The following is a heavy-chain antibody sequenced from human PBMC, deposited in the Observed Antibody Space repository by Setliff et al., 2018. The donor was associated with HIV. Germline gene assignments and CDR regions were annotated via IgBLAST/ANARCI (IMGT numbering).Heavy chain of an antibody. V-gene: IGHV4-34*01. CDR3: ARQGAVTGHSFDY. CDR2: INHSGST. D-gene: IGHD6-19*01. CDR1: GGSFSGYY. Sequence: SETLSLTCAVYGGSFSGYYWSWIRQPPGRGLEWIGEINHSGSTNYNPSLKSRVTISVDTSKKQFSLKLSHVTAADTAVYYCARQGAVTGHSFDYWGQGALVTVSS. J-gene: IGHJ4*02.